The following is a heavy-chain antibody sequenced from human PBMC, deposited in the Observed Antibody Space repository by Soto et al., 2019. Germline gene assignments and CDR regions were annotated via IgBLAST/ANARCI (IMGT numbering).Heavy chain of an antibody. Sequence: VVSHRVSGRASRLICNNFDMHCVRQTTEKGLEWVSGIGFAGDTNYSRCVKGRFTISRENAKNSLFLQMNSLRVGDTAVYYCVRGLPGGFDPWGQGTLVTVSS. V-gene: IGHV3-13*01. CDR3: VRGLPGGFDP. CDR1: RLICNNFD. D-gene: IGHD3-10*01. CDR2: IGFAGDT. J-gene: IGHJ5*02.